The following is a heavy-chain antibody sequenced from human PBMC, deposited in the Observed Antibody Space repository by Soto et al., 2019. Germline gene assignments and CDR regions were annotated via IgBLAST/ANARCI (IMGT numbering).Heavy chain of an antibody. CDR1: GFTFSSYA. CDR2: ISGSGGST. Sequence: GGSLRLSCAASGFTFSSYAMSWVRQAPGKGLEWVSAISGSGGSTYYADSVKGRFTISRDNSKNTLYLQMNSLRAEDTAVYYCARDLNPITIFGVVKGQKTNYYYYGMDVWGQGTTVTVSS. CDR3: ARDLNPITIFGVVKGQKTNYYYYGMDV. D-gene: IGHD3-3*01. V-gene: IGHV3-23*01. J-gene: IGHJ6*02.